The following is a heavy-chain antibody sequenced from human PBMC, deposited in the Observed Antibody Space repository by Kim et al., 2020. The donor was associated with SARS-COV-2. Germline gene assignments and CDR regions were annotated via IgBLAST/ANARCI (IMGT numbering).Heavy chain of an antibody. CDR1: GFTFGDYA. J-gene: IGHJ5*02. V-gene: IGHV3-49*03. D-gene: IGHD6-6*01. CDR3: TREYSSSLFDRNPYWFYP. CDR2: IRSKAYGGTT. Sequence: GGSLRLSCTASGFTFGDYAMSWFRQAPGKGLEWVGFIRSKAYGGTTEYAASVKGRFTISRDDSKSIAYLQMNSLKTEDTAVYYCTREYSSSLFDRNPYWFYPWGQGTLVTVSS.